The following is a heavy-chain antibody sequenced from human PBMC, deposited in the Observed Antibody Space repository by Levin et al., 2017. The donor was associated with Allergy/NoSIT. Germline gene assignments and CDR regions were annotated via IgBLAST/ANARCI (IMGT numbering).Heavy chain of an antibody. J-gene: IGHJ4*02. Sequence: PGESLKISCAVSGFSFTDYYMSWIRQAPGKGLEWISYISGSGSFTNYADSVKGRFTISRDNAKYSLFLQMNNVRAEDTAIYYCAREASGTHRFEFWGQGALVTVSS. CDR1: GFSFTDYY. D-gene: IGHD3-10*01. CDR3: AREASGTHRFEF. V-gene: IGHV3-11*05. CDR2: ISGSGSFT.